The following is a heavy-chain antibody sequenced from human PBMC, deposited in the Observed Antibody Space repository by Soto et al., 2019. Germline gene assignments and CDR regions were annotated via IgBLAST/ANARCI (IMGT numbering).Heavy chain of an antibody. D-gene: IGHD2-21*02. J-gene: IGHJ6*02. V-gene: IGHV4-31*03. CDR2: IYYSGST. Sequence: QVQLQESGPGLVKPSQTLSLTCTVSGGSISSGGYYWSWIRQHPGKGLEWIGYIYYSGSTYYNPSLKNRVTISVYTSKNQFSLKLSSVTAADTAVYYCARGLGTFAAILPDYYYYGMDVWGQGTTVTVSS. CDR3: ARGLGTFAAILPDYYYYGMDV. CDR1: GGSISSGGYY.